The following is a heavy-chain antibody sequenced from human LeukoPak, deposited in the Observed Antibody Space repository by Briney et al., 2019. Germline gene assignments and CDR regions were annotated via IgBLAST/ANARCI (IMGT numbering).Heavy chain of an antibody. CDR1: GGSVSSGSYY. D-gene: IGHD2-8*01. J-gene: IGHJ6*03. V-gene: IGHV4-61*02. Sequence: SQTLSLTCTVSGGSVSSGSYYWSWIRRPAGKGLEWIGRMYISGSTNYNPSLKSRVTISVDTSKNQFSLKLSSVTAADTAVYYCARGVYGGYYYYMDVWGKGTRVTVSS. CDR3: ARGVYGGYYYYMDV. CDR2: MYISGST.